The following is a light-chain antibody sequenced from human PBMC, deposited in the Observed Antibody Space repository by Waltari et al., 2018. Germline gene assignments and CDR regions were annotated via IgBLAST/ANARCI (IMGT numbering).Light chain of an antibody. V-gene: IGKV1-5*03. CDR2: QAT. J-gene: IGKJ1*01. CDR1: QSISNW. CDR3: QQYKTYST. Sequence: DIQMTQSPSTLPAPAGDRVTITCRASQSISNWLAWYQQKSGEAPKLLIYQATGLQSGVPSRFSGSGSGTGFTLTISSLQPDDFATYYCQQYKTYSTFGQGTKVEIK.